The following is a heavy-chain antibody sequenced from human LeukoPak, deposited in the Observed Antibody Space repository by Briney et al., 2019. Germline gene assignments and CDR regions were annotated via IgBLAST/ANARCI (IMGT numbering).Heavy chain of an antibody. Sequence: GGSLRLSCAASGFTFSSYGMHWVRQAPGKGLEWVAVISYDGSDKYYADSVKGRFTISRDNSKNTLYLQMNSLRAEDTAVHYCAKDQYGGNSDYYYGMDVWGQGTTVTVSS. V-gene: IGHV3-30*18. D-gene: IGHD4-23*01. J-gene: IGHJ6*02. CDR3: AKDQYGGNSDYYYGMDV. CDR1: GFTFSSYG. CDR2: ISYDGSDK.